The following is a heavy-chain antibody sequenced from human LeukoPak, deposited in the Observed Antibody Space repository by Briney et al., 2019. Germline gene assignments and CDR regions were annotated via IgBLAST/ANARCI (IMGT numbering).Heavy chain of an antibody. V-gene: IGHV4-39*07. CDR2: IYYSGST. CDR1: GGSISSSSYY. D-gene: IGHD3-9*01. Sequence: SETLSLTCTVSGGSISSSSYYWGWIRQPPGKGLEWIGSIYYSGSTYYNPSLKSRVTISVHTSKTQFSLKLSSVTAADTAVYYCARRLCCEGDILTGYNSDFDYWGQGTLVTVSS. J-gene: IGHJ4*02. CDR3: ARRLCCEGDILTGYNSDFDY.